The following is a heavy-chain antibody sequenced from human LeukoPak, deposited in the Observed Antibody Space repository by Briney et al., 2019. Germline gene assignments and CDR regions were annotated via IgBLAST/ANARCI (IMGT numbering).Heavy chain of an antibody. D-gene: IGHD6-19*01. CDR2: ISGSGGST. J-gene: IGHJ4*02. Sequence: PGGSLRLSCAASGFTFSSYAMSWVRQAPGKGLEWVSAISGSGGSTYYADSVKGRFTISRDNSKNTLYLQMNSLRAEDTAVYYCAKDIAKSYQWLVLYTFDYWGQGTLVTVSS. V-gene: IGHV3-23*01. CDR1: GFTFSSYA. CDR3: AKDIAKSYQWLVLYTFDY.